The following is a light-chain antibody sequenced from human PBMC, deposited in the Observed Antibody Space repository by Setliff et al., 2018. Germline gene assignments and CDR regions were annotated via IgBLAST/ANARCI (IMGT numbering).Light chain of an antibody. CDR3: AAWDDSLNGYV. CDR2: GST. J-gene: IGLJ1*01. CDR1: SSNIGAGYD. Sequence: QSVLTQPPSVSGAPGQRVTISCTGSSSNIGAGYDVHWYQQLPGTAPKLLIYGSTNRPSGVPDRFSGSKSGTSASLAITGLQAEDEADYYCAAWDDSLNGYVFGTGTKVTVL. V-gene: IGLV1-40*01.